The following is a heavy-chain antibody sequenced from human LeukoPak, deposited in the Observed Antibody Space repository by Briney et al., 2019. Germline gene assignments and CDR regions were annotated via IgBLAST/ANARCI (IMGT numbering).Heavy chain of an antibody. D-gene: IGHD3-9*01. CDR3: ARDLRLRYFDWPGAFDI. J-gene: IGHJ3*02. CDR1: GFTFSRNG. V-gene: IGHV3-21*01. CDR2: ITSSSSYI. Sequence: GGTLRLSCAASGFTFSRNGMTWVRQAPGKGLEWVSSITSSSSYIYYADSVKGRFTISRDNAKNSLYLQMNSLRAEVTAVYYCARDLRLRYFDWPGAFDIWGQGTMVTVSS.